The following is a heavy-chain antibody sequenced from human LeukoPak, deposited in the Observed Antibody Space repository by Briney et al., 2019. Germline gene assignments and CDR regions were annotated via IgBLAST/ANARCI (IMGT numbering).Heavy chain of an antibody. Sequence: GASVKVSCKASGYTFTSYYMHWVRQAPGQGLEWMGIINPSGGSTSYALKFQGRVTMTRDTSTSTVYMELSSLRSEDTAVYYCARGPDYYDSSGQLGDYWGQGTLVTVSS. CDR1: GYTFTSYY. CDR2: INPSGGST. J-gene: IGHJ4*02. CDR3: ARGPDYYDSSGQLGDY. D-gene: IGHD3-22*01. V-gene: IGHV1-46*01.